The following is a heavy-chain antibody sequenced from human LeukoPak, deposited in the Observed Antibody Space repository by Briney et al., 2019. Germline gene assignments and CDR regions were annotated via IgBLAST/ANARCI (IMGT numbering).Heavy chain of an antibody. V-gene: IGHV4-39*01. CDR1: GGSISSSSYY. J-gene: IGHJ4*02. CDR3: ASILLSSHYYFNY. CDR2: IYYSGST. Sequence: SETLSLTCTVSGGSISSSSYYWGWNRQPPGKGLEWIGCIYYSGSTYYNPSLKSRVTISVDTSKNQFSLKLSSVTAADTAVYYCASILLSSHYYFNYWGQGTLVTVSS. D-gene: IGHD2/OR15-2a*01.